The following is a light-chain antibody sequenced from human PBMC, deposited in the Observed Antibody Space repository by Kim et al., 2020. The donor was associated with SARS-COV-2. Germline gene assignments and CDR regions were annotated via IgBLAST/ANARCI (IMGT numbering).Light chain of an antibody. CDR1: TGDVGGYNY. Sequence: QSVTISCTGTTGDVGGYNYFSCYQHYPGRAPKLVIYDFNKRPSGVPNRFSGSKSVNTASLTISGLQAEDEADFYCCSYAGTFIWVFGGGTKVTVL. CDR3: CSYAGTFIWV. CDR2: DFN. V-gene: IGLV2-11*01. J-gene: IGLJ3*02.